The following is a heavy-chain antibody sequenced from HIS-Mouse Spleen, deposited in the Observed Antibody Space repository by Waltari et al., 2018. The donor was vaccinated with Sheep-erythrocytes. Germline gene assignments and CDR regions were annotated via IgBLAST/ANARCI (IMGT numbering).Heavy chain of an antibody. J-gene: IGHJ4*02. D-gene: IGHD6-19*01. V-gene: IGHV3-7*01. CDR3: ARRSAGAFDY. CDR1: GFPFRSYW. CDR2: IKQDGSEK. Sequence: EVQLVESGGGLVQPGGSLRRSCAASGFPFRSYWMSWVRQAPGKGLEWVANIKQDGSEKYYVDSVKGRFTISRDNAKNSLYLQMNSLRAEDTAVYYCARRSAGAFDYWGQGTLVTVSS.